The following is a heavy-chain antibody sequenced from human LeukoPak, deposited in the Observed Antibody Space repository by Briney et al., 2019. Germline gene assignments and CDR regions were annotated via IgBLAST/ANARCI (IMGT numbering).Heavy chain of an antibody. D-gene: IGHD3-10*01. CDR1: GYTFRTSD. J-gene: IGHJ4*02. CDR3: VRGGDIGFDY. V-gene: IGHV3-13*01. CDR2: IGSAGAT. Sequence: GGSLRLSCAASGYTFRTSDMHWVRQAAGKGLEWVPGIGSAGATHYAGSVKGRFTISRENVKNSLYLQMSSLRDGDTAVYYCVRGGDIGFDYWGQGTLVTVSS.